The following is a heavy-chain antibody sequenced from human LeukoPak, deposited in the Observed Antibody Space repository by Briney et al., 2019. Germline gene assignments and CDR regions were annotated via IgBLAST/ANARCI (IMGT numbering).Heavy chain of an antibody. CDR1: GFTFSSYS. D-gene: IGHD3-22*01. V-gene: IGHV3-48*01. CDR2: IISSSSII. J-gene: IGHJ3*02. Sequence: GGSLRLSCAAPGFTFSSYSMNWVRQAPGKGLEWVSYIISSSSIIYYADSVKGRFTISRDNAKTSLYLQMNSLRAEDTAVYYCAREIATYDSRTITDAFDIWGQGTMVTVSS. CDR3: AREIATYDSRTITDAFDI.